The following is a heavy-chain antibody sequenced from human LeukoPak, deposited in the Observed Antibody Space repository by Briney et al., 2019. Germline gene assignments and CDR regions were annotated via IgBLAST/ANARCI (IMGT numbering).Heavy chain of an antibody. Sequence: GGSLRLSCAASGFTFSSYSMNWVRQAPGKGLEWVSSISSSSSYIYYADSVKGRFTISRDNSKNTLYLQMNSLRAEDTAVYYCASGVANDYWGQGTLVTVSS. CDR3: ASGVANDY. V-gene: IGHV3-21*04. J-gene: IGHJ4*02. CDR1: GFTFSSYS. CDR2: ISSSSSYI. D-gene: IGHD5-12*01.